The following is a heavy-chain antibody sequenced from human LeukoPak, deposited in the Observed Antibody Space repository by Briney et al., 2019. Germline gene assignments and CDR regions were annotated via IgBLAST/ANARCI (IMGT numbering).Heavy chain of an antibody. Sequence: PGGSLRLSCTASGFTFGDYAMSWVRQAPGKGLEWVGFIRNKAHGGTTEYAASVKGRFTISRDDSKSIAYLQMNSLKTEDTAVYYCTSKQYYFDYWGQGTLVTVSS. CDR3: TSKQYYFDY. CDR1: GFTFGDYA. CDR2: IRNKAHGGTT. D-gene: IGHD6-19*01. V-gene: IGHV3-49*04. J-gene: IGHJ4*02.